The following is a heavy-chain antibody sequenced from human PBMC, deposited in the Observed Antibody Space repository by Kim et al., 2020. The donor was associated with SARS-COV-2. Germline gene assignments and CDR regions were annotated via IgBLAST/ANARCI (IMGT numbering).Heavy chain of an antibody. D-gene: IGHD2-15*01. J-gene: IGHJ5*02. CDR1: GFTFSSYS. V-gene: IGHV3-21*01. CDR3: ARDQGPVVVADIWFDP. CDR2: ISSSSSYI. Sequence: GGSLRLSCAASGFTFSSYSMNWVRQAPGKGLEWVSSISSSSSYIYYADSVKGRFIISRDNAKNSLYLQMNSLRAEDTAVYYCARDQGPVVVADIWFDPWGQGTLVTVSS.